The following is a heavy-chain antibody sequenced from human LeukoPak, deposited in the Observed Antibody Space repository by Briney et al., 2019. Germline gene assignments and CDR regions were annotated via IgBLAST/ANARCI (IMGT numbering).Heavy chain of an antibody. CDR1: GVSISSGSYY. D-gene: IGHD3-3*01. J-gene: IGHJ4*02. Sequence: SETLSLTCTGSGVSISSGSYYWSWIRQPAEKGLELIGRIYTSGSTNYNPSLKSRVTISVDTSKNQFSLKLSSVTAADTAVYYCARDKYDFWSGHYGYFDYWGQGSLVTVSS. CDR2: IYTSGST. CDR3: ARDKYDFWSGHYGYFDY. V-gene: IGHV4-61*02.